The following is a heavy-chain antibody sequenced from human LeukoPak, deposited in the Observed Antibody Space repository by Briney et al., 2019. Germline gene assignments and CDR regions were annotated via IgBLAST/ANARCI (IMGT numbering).Heavy chain of an antibody. CDR3: AREVYYFDSGLRDYFDY. V-gene: IGHV1-2*02. Sequence: ASVKVSCKASGYTFTGYYMHWVRQAPGQGLEWMGWINPNSGGTNYAQKFQGRVTMTRDTSISTAYMELSRLRSDDTAVYYCAREVYYFDSGLRDYFDYWGQGTLVTVSS. J-gene: IGHJ4*02. CDR2: INPNSGGT. D-gene: IGHD3-22*01. CDR1: GYTFTGYY.